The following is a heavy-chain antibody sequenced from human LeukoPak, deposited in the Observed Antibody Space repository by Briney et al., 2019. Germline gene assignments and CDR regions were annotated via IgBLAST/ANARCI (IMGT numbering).Heavy chain of an antibody. D-gene: IGHD6-13*01. CDR2: IIPRFGTT. CDR1: RDTFSNYT. Sequence: ASVKVSCKASRDTFSNYTISWVRQAPGQGLEWMGGIIPRFGTTNYAQKFQGRVTITADKSTSTAYMELSSLRSEDTAVYYCARGWGGSSRALGDYWGQGTLVTVSS. J-gene: IGHJ4*02. CDR3: ARGWGGSSRALGDY. V-gene: IGHV1-69*06.